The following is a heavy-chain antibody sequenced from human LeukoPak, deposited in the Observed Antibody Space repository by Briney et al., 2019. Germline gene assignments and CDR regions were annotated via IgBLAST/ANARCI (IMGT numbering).Heavy chain of an antibody. Sequence: SETLSLTCTVSGGSISSYYWSWIRQPPGKGLEWIGYIYYSGSTNYNPSLKSRVTISVDTSKNQFSLKLSSVTAADTAVYYCARMGPEGYFDYWGQGTLVTVSS. CDR1: GGSISSYY. V-gene: IGHV4-59*08. D-gene: IGHD3-16*01. CDR3: ARMGPEGYFDY. J-gene: IGHJ4*02. CDR2: IYYSGST.